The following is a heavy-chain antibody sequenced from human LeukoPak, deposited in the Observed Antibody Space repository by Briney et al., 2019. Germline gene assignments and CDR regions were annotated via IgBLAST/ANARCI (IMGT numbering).Heavy chain of an antibody. CDR3: ASYTGDPGFDY. CDR2: IYSGGST. J-gene: IGHJ4*02. CDR1: RFTVSSNY. V-gene: IGHV3-53*01. Sequence: PGGSLRLSCAASRFTVSSNYMSWVRQAPGKGLEWVSVIYSGGSTYYADSVKGRFTISRDNSKNTLYLQKNSVRAEDTEVYYCASYTGDPGFDYWGQGTLVTVSS. D-gene: IGHD4-17*01.